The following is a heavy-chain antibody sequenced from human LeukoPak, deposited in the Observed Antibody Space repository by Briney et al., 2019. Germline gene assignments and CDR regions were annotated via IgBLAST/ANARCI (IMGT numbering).Heavy chain of an antibody. CDR1: GFTFSRYS. CDR2: ISSSSSYI. Sequence: GGSLRLSCAASGFTFSRYSMSWVRQAPGKGLVWVSSISSSSSYIYYADSVKGRFMISRDNAKNSLYLQMNSLRAEDTAVYYCARADYYDSSDYHEEYWGQGTLVTVSS. D-gene: IGHD3-22*01. CDR3: ARADYYDSSDYHEEY. J-gene: IGHJ4*02. V-gene: IGHV3-21*01.